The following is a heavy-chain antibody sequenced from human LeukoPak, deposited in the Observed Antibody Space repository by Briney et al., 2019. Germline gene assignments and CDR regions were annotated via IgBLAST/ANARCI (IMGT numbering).Heavy chain of an antibody. V-gene: IGHV1-18*01. CDR1: GYSFRNYD. Sequence: ASVKVSCKTSGYSFRNYDITWVRQAPGQGLEWLGWISTYNGNPNPAQRLQGRLIMTTDASTSTAYKELRSLRSDDTAVYFCARVMGPPDYWGQGSLVTVSS. CDR3: ARVMGPPDY. CDR2: ISTYNGNP. D-gene: IGHD2-8*01. J-gene: IGHJ4*02.